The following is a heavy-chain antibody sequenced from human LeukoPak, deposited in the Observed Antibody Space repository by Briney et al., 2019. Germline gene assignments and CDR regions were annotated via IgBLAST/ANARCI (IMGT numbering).Heavy chain of an antibody. Sequence: SVKVSCKASGGTFGSYAISWVRQAPGQGLEWMGGIIPIFGTANYAQKFQGRVTITADESTSTAYMELSSLRSEDTAVYYCARGSSSGWDSFDYWGQGTLVTVSS. D-gene: IGHD6-19*01. V-gene: IGHV1-69*01. CDR3: ARGSSSGWDSFDY. CDR1: GGTFGSYA. J-gene: IGHJ4*02. CDR2: IIPIFGTA.